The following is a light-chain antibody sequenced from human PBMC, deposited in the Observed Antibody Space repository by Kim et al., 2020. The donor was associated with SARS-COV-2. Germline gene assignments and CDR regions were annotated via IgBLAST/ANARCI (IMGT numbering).Light chain of an antibody. V-gene: IGLV1-44*01. J-gene: IGLJ1*01. CDR1: SSNIRTNS. CDR2: RNN. Sequence: GHRVTVSCSGSSSNIRTNSLNWYQQLPGTAPKLLIYRNNQRPSGVPNRFSGSKSGTSASLAITGLQSEDEADYYCAAWDDSLNGFVFGIGTKVTVL. CDR3: AAWDDSLNGFV.